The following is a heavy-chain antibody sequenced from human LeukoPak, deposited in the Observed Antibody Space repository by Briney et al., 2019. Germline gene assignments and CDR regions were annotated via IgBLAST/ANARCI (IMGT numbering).Heavy chain of an antibody. CDR2: INTDGSNT. D-gene: IGHD1-1*01. Sequence: GGSLRLSCVASGFTFSSFWMQWVRQAPGKGLVCVSRINTDGSNTNYADSVRGRFTISRDSAKNTLYLQMNSLRAEDTAVYYCARIGTSLAAYWSQGTLVTVSS. V-gene: IGHV3-74*01. CDR1: GFTFSSFW. CDR3: ARIGTSLAAY. J-gene: IGHJ4*02.